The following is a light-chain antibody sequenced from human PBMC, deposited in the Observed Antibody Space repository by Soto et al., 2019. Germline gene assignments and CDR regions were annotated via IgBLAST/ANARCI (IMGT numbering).Light chain of an antibody. CDR1: GSDVGGYNY. CDR3: SSYAGSNKV. CDR2: EVS. J-gene: IGLJ1*01. V-gene: IGLV2-8*01. Sequence: ALTQPPSASGSPGQSVTISCTGTGSDVGGYNYVSWYQQHPGKAPKLMIYEVSKRPSGVPDRFSGSKSGNTASLTVSGLQAEDEADYYCSSYAGSNKVFGTGTKVTVL.